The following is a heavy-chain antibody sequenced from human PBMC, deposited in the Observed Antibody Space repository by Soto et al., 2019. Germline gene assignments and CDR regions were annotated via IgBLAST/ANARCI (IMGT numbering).Heavy chain of an antibody. J-gene: IGHJ4*02. Sequence: GGSLRLSCAASGFTFSSYSMNWVRQAPGKGLEWVSSISSSSSYIYYADSVKGRFTISRDNAKNSLYLQMNSLRAEDTAVYYCARDGANWDYYFDYWGQGTLVTVSS. CDR2: ISSSSSYI. V-gene: IGHV3-21*01. CDR3: ARDGANWDYYFDY. CDR1: GFTFSSYS. D-gene: IGHD7-27*01.